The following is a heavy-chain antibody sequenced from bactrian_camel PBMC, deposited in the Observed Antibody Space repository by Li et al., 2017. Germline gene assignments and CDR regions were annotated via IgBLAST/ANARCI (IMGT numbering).Heavy chain of an antibody. Sequence: HVQLVESGGGSAQTGGSLRLSCVASTYFSFDQLCMAWFRQAPGKDRAEVAQIRIGGGTPWYADSVKGRFTISKDNTKNTLTLQMNSLKPEDTAMYYCAAGCPIWTGLLSGDWGQGTQVTVS. V-gene: IGHV3S60*01. J-gene: IGHJ4*01. CDR2: IRIGGGTP. CDR1: TYFSFDQLC. D-gene: IGHD2*01. CDR3: AAGCPIWTGLLSGD.